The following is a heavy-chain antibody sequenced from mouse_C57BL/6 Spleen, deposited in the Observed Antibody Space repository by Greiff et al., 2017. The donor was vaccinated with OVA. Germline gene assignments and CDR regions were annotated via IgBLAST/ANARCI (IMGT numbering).Heavy chain of an antibody. CDR1: GYTFTSYW. Sequence: QVQLQQPGAELVRPGSSVKLSCKASGYTFTSYWMHWVKQRPIQGLEWIGNIDPSDSETHYNQKFKDKATLTVDKSSSTAYMQLSSLTSEDSAVYYCARGHDYDADPDLTYWGQGTTLTVSS. CDR3: ARGHDYDADPDLTY. V-gene: IGHV1-52*01. J-gene: IGHJ2*01. D-gene: IGHD2-4*01. CDR2: IDPSDSET.